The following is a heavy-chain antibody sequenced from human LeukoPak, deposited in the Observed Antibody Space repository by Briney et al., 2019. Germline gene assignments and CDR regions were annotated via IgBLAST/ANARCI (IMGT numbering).Heavy chain of an antibody. J-gene: IGHJ3*02. CDR3: ARGGSSLEAFDI. CDR2: IYHSGST. Sequence: SETLSLTCIVSGGSISSYYWSWIRQPPGKGLEWIGYIYHSGSTYYNPSLKSRVTISVDRSKNQFSLKLSSVTAADTAVYYCARGGSSLEAFDIWGQGTMVTVSS. CDR1: GGSISSYY. D-gene: IGHD3-3*01. V-gene: IGHV4-59*12.